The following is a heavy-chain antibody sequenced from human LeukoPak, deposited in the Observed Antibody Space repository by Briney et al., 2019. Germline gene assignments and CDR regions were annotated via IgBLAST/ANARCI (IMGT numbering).Heavy chain of an antibody. CDR3: AEGNGRVVSGPADY. D-gene: IGHD2-21*01. CDR1: GFTFSSYA. Sequence: GGSLRLSCAASGFTFSSYAMSWVRQAPGKGLEWVSAISGSGGSTYYADSVKGRFTISRDNSKNTLYLQMNSLRAEDTAVYYCAEGNGRVVSGPADYWGQGTLVTVSS. V-gene: IGHV3-23*01. CDR2: ISGSGGST. J-gene: IGHJ4*02.